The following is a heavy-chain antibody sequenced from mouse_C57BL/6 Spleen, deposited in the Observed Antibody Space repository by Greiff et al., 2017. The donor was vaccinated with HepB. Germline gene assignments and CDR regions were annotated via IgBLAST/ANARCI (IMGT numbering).Heavy chain of an antibody. D-gene: IGHD2-5*01. J-gene: IGHJ2*01. CDR2: IDPETGGT. V-gene: IGHV1-15*01. CDR3: TRGGYSNSFDY. Sequence: QVQLKQSGAELVRPGASVTLSCKASGYTFTDYEMHWVKQTPVHGLEWIGAIDPETGGTAYNQKFKGKAILTADKSSSTAYMELRSLTSEDSAVYYCTRGGYSNSFDYWGQGTTLTVSS. CDR1: GYTFTDYE.